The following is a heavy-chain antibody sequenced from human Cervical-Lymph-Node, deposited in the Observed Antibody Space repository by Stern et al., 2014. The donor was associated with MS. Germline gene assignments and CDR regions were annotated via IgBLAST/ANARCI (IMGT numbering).Heavy chain of an antibody. D-gene: IGHD6-13*01. CDR3: ALSSETSDRWYSLGYDL. Sequence: VQMVQSWAEVTKPGSSVTVSRKASGGTFSKFPSSWVRQAPGQGLEWMGGIFPVFGTPAYAQEFRGRVTITADVSTSTVYMELSSLRSDDTAVYYCALSSETSDRWYSLGYDLWGQGTLVTVSS. V-gene: IGHV1-69*01. J-gene: IGHJ5*02. CDR2: IFPVFGTP. CDR1: GGTFSKFP.